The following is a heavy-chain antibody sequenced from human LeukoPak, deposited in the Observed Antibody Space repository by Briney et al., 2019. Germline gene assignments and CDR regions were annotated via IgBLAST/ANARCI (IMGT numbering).Heavy chain of an antibody. CDR3: TTNDAFDI. CDR2: IKNKIASGTT. J-gene: IGHJ3*02. CDR1: GFTFSNAW. Sequence: GGSLRLSCAASGFTFSNAWMNWVRQAPGKGLEWVGRIKNKIASGTTDYAAPVKGRFTISRDDSKNTLYLQMNSLKTEDTAMYYCTTNDAFDIWGQGTMVTVSS. V-gene: IGHV3-15*01.